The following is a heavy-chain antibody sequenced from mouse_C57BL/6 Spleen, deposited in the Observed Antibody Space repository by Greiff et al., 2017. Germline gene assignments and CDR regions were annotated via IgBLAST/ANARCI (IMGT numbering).Heavy chain of an antibody. Sequence: VKLMEPGAELARPGASVKLSCKASGYTFTSYGISWVKQRTGQGLEWIGEIYPRSGNTYYNEKFKGKATLTADKSSSTAYMELRSLTSEDSAVYFCASLYDYYAMDYWGQGTSVTVSS. V-gene: IGHV1-81*01. CDR2: IYPRSGNT. CDR3: ASLYDYYAMDY. J-gene: IGHJ4*01. D-gene: IGHD2-3*01. CDR1: GYTFTSYG.